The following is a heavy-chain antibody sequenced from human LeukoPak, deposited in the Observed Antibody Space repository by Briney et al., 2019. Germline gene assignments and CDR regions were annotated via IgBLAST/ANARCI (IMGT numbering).Heavy chain of an antibody. CDR1: GGSFSGYY. CDR2: INHSGST. D-gene: IGHD5-18*01. J-gene: IGHJ5*02. V-gene: IGHV4-34*01. CDR3: ARGVHYSYGP. Sequence: SETLSLTCAVYGGSFSGYYWSWIRQPPGKGLEWIGEINHSGSTNYNPSLKSRVTISVDTSKNQFSLKLSSATAADTAVYYCARGVHYSYGPWGQGTLVTVPS.